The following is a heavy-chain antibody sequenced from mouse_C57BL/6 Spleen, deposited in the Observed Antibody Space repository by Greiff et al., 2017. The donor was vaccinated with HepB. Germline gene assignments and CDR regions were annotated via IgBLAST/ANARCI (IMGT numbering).Heavy chain of an antibody. CDR1: GFTFSDYY. CDR2: INYDGSST. CDR3: ARLHRGAMDY. J-gene: IGHJ4*01. D-gene: IGHD1-2*01. V-gene: IGHV5-16*01. Sequence: EVKLMESEGGLVQPGSSMKLSCTASGFTFSDYYMAWVRQVPEKGLEWVANINYDGSSTYYLDSLKSRFIISRDNAKNILYLQMSSLKSEDTATYYCARLHRGAMDYWGQGTSVTVSS.